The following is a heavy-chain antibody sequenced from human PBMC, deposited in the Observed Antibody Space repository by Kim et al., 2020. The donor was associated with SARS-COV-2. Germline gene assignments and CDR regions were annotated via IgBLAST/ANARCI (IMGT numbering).Heavy chain of an antibody. Sequence: SGPTLVKPTQTLTLTCTFSGFSLSTSGVGVGWIRQPPGKALEWLALIYWDDDKRYSPSLKSRLTITKDTSKNQVVLTMTNMDPVDTATYYCAHTKPRGYSYGYPDDAFDIWGQGTMVTVSS. V-gene: IGHV2-5*02. CDR1: GFSLSTSGVG. CDR2: IYWDDDK. D-gene: IGHD5-18*01. J-gene: IGHJ3*02. CDR3: AHTKPRGYSYGYPDDAFDI.